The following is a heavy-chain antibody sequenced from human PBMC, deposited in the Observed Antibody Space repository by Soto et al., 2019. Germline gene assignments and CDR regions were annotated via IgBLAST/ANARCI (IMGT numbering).Heavy chain of an antibody. CDR1: GDSVSSSNYY. J-gene: IGHJ6*02. Sequence: SETLCLPCTVSGDSVSSSNYYWGGIRQPPGKGLEWIGSIYYGGSTFYNPSLNSRVTISVDTSKNKFPLRLSSVTAADTAVYYCSKTDYYYYAMDVWGQGTTVTVSS. CDR3: SKTDYYYYAMDV. V-gene: IGHV4-39*01. CDR2: IYYGGST.